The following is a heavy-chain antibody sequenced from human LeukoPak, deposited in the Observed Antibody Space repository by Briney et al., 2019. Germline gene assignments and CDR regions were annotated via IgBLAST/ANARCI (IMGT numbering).Heavy chain of an antibody. V-gene: IGHV4-39*07. D-gene: IGHD5-18*01. J-gene: IGHJ4*02. CDR1: GGSISPYY. CDR2: IYYSGST. Sequence: SETLSLTCTVSGGSISPYYWGWIRQPPGKGLEWIGSIYYSGSTYYNPSLKSRVTISVDTSKNQFSLKLSSVTAADTAVYYCARDPATRRGYSYGALDYWGQGTLVTVSS. CDR3: ARDPATRRGYSYGALDY.